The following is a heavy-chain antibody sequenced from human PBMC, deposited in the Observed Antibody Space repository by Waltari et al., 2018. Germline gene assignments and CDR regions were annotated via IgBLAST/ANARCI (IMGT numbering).Heavy chain of an antibody. CDR3: ARDGGTGTPHYYSYYGMDV. CDR2: IYYSGST. J-gene: IGHJ6*02. CDR1: GGSISSHY. Sequence: QVQLQESGPGLVKPSETLSLTCTVSGGSISSHYWSWIRQPPGKGLEWIGYIYYSGSTNYNPSLKSRVTISVDTSKNQFSLKLSSVTAADTAVYYCARDGGTGTPHYYSYYGMDVWGQGTTVIVSS. V-gene: IGHV4-59*11. D-gene: IGHD1-1*01.